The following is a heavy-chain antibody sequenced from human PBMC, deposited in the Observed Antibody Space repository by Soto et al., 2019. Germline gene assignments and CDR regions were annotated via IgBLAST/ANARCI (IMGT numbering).Heavy chain of an antibody. CDR2: IYYSGST. V-gene: IGHV4-59*01. CDR3: ARDPQTYYYDSSGGWFDP. D-gene: IGHD3-22*01. CDR1: GGSISSYY. Sequence: SETLSLTCTVSGGSISSYYWSWIRQPPGKGLEWIGYIYYSGSTNYNPSLKSRVTISVDTSKNQFSLKLSSVTAADTAVYYCARDPQTYYYDSSGGWFDPWGQGTLVTVSS. J-gene: IGHJ5*02.